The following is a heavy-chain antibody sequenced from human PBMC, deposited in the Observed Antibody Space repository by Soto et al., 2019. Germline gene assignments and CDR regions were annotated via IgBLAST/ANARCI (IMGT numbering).Heavy chain of an antibody. CDR2: INAGNGNT. V-gene: IGHV1-3*01. D-gene: IGHD3-22*01. CDR1: GYTFTSYA. Sequence: ASVKVSCKASGYTFTSYAMHWVRQAPGQRLEWMGWINAGNGNTKYSQKFQGRVTITRDTSASTAYMELSSLRSEDTAVYYCAREFGVVVISWYFDLWGRGTLVTV. CDR3: AREFGVVVISWYFDL. J-gene: IGHJ2*01.